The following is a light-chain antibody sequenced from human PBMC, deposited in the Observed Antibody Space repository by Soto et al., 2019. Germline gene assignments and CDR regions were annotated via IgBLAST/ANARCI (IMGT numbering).Light chain of an antibody. V-gene: IGKV1-5*01. CDR3: QQYNTFSYT. CDR1: QSIRSW. J-gene: IGKJ2*01. CDR2: DAS. Sequence: DIQMTQSPSTLSASVGDRVTITCRASQSIRSWLAWYQQKPGKAPKLLIYDASSLKSGVPSRFSGSGSGTEFTLTISSLQPDDFATYYCQQYNTFSYTFGQGTRLEIK.